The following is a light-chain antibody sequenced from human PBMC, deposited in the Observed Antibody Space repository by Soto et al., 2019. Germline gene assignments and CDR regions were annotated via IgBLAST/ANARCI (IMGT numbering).Light chain of an antibody. Sequence: EIVMTQSPATLSVSPGERATLSCRASQSVSSNLAWYQQKPGQAPRLLIYGASTRATGIPARFSGSGSGTEVTITSRILQYEGFGVCYWQRNRTRWTFGQGTKLEIK. CDR1: QSVSSN. V-gene: IGKV3-15*01. CDR3: QRNRTRWT. J-gene: IGKJ1*01. CDR2: GAS.